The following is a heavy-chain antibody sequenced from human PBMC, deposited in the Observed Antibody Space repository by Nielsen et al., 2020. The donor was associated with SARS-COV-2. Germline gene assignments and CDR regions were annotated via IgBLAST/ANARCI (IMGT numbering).Heavy chain of an antibody. D-gene: IGHD1-14*01. CDR3: ARGKRSYSGSFLNYYYYYYMDV. V-gene: IGHV4-34*01. Sequence: WIRQPPGKGLEWIGEIGHSGSTSYNPSLKSRVTMSVDTSKNQFSLTLNSVTAADTAVYFCARGKRSYSGSFLNYYYYYYMDVWGKGTTVTVSS. J-gene: IGHJ6*03. CDR2: IGHSGST.